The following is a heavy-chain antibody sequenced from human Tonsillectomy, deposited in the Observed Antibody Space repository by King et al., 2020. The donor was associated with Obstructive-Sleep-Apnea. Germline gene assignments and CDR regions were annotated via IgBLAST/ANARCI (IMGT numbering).Heavy chain of an antibody. CDR1: GGSIGTYY. J-gene: IGHJ5*02. CDR2: IYYSGSS. D-gene: IGHD3-10*01. CDR3: ARSPYGSGIIDWFDP. Sequence: QLQESGPGLVKPSETLSLTCSVSGGSIGTYYWSWIRQPPGKGLEWIGFIYYSGSSNYNPSLKSRVSISVDTSKNQFSLSLSSVTAADTAVYYCARSPYGSGIIDWFDPWGQGTLVTVSS. V-gene: IGHV4-59*01.